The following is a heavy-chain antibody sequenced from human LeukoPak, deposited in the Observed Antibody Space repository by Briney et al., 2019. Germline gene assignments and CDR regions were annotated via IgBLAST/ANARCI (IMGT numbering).Heavy chain of an antibody. CDR1: GGSISSSY. J-gene: IGHJ4*02. CDR3: ARSAFDRSNYFDY. Sequence: SEALSLTCTVSGGSISSSYWSWIRQPPGKGLEWIGYIYYSGSTNYNPSLKSRVTISVDTSKNQFSLKLSSVTAADTAVYYCARSAFDRSNYFDYWGQGTLVTVSS. CDR2: IYYSGST. D-gene: IGHD3-22*01. V-gene: IGHV4-59*01.